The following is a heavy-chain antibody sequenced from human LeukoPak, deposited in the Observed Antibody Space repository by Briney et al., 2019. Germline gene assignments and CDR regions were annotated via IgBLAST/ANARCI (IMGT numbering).Heavy chain of an antibody. Sequence: GGSLRLSCAASGFTFSNYAMSWVRQAPGKGLDWVSGISGSGGTTYYADSVKGRFTISRDNSKNTLYLQMNSLRAEDTAVYYCANRGNTVTTLAYWGQGTLVTVSS. V-gene: IGHV3-23*01. J-gene: IGHJ4*02. CDR1: GFTFSNYA. D-gene: IGHD4-17*01. CDR3: ANRGNTVTTLAY. CDR2: ISGSGGTT.